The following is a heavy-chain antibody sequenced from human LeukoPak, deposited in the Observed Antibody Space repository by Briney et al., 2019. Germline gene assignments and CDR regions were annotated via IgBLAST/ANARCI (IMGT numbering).Heavy chain of an antibody. D-gene: IGHD6-13*01. J-gene: IGHJ4*02. CDR3: ARVPYSSSWNIYYFDY. V-gene: IGHV1-2*02. Sequence: ASVTVSCKASGYTFTGYYMHWVRQAPGQGLEWMGWINPNSGGTNYAQKFQGRVTMTRDTSISTAYMELSRLRSDDTAVYYCARVPYSSSWNIYYFDYWGQGTLVTVSS. CDR2: INPNSGGT. CDR1: GYTFTGYY.